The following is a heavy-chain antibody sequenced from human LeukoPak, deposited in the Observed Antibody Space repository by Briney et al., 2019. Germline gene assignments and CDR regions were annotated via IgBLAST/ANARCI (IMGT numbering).Heavy chain of an antibody. D-gene: IGHD6-13*01. V-gene: IGHV3-23*01. J-gene: IGHJ4*02. CDR2: FSGNGGST. Sequence: PGGSLILCCAAPGFNLSSYPMSSVRWAPGKVLEWVSAFSGNGGSTNYADSVKGRFTISRDNSKNTLYLQMNSLRAEDTAVYYCRQHEHWGQGTLVTVSS. CDR3: RQHEH. CDR1: GFNLSSYP.